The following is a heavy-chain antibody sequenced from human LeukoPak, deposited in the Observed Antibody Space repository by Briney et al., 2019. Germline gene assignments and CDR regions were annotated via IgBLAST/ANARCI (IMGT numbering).Heavy chain of an antibody. Sequence: SETLSLTCAVYGGSFSGYYWGWIRQPPGRGLEWIGSIYHSGSTYYNPSLKSRVTISVDTSKNQFSLKLSSVTAADTAVYYCARDRGYCSGGSCYYFDYWGQGTLVTVSS. D-gene: IGHD2-15*01. CDR2: IYHSGST. V-gene: IGHV4-38-2*02. CDR3: ARDRGYCSGGSCYYFDY. J-gene: IGHJ4*02. CDR1: GGSFSGYY.